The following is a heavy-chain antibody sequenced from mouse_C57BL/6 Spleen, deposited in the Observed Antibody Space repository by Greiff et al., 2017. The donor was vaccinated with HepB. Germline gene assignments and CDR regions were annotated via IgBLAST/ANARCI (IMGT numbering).Heavy chain of an antibody. CDR2: INPNNGGT. CDR1: GYTFTDYN. Sequence: VQLKESGPELVKPGASVKMSCKASGYTFTDYNMHWVKQSHGKSLEWIGYINPNNGGTSYNQKFKGKATLTVNKSSSTAYMELRSLTSEDSAVYYCARGNYGYWYFDVWGTGTTVIVSS. CDR3: ARGNYGYWYFDV. D-gene: IGHD2-1*01. V-gene: IGHV1-22*01. J-gene: IGHJ1*03.